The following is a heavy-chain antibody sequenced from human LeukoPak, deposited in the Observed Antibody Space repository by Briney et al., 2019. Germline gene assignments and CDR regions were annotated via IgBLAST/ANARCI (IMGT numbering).Heavy chain of an antibody. V-gene: IGHV3-53*01. CDR2: IYSGGNT. D-gene: IGHD3-16*02. Sequence: GGSLRLSCAASGFTVSSNYMSWVRQAPGKGLEWVSVIYSGGNTYYADSVKGRFTISRDNSKNTLYLQMNSPRAEDTAVYYCAREGSFNAFDIWGQGTMVTVSS. J-gene: IGHJ3*02. CDR3: AREGSFNAFDI. CDR1: GFTVSSNY.